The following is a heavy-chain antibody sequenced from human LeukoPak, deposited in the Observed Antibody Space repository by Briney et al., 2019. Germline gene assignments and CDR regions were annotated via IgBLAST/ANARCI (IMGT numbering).Heavy chain of an antibody. CDR1: GYSFTNYW. Sequence: GESLKISCKGSGYSFTNYWIGWVLQMPGKGLEWMVIIYPGDSDTTYNPSFQGQVTFSVDKSSSTAYLRWSSLKASDTAIYYCARVGVRGVNGRAYFDYWGQGTLVTVSS. CDR3: ARVGVRGVNGRAYFDY. CDR2: IYPGDSDT. D-gene: IGHD3-10*01. J-gene: IGHJ4*02. V-gene: IGHV5-51*01.